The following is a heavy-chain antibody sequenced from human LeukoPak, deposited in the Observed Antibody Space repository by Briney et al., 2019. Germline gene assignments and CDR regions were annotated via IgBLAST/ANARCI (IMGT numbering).Heavy chain of an antibody. Sequence: APVKVSCKASGYTFTGYYMHWVRQAPGQGLEWMGWVSAYNGNTNYAQKLQGRVTMTTDTSTSTAYMELRSLRSDDTAVYYCVREENWFDPWGQGTLVTVSS. V-gene: IGHV1-18*04. CDR2: VSAYNGNT. CDR1: GYTFTGYY. CDR3: VREENWFDP. J-gene: IGHJ5*02.